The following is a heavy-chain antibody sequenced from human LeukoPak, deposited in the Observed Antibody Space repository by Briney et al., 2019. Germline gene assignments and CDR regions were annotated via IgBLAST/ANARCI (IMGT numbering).Heavy chain of an antibody. J-gene: IGHJ3*02. Sequence: SETLSLTCSVSGGSVNGYYWSWIRQPPGKGLEWIGYIYTTGRTNYNPSLKSRVTISVDTSKNQFSLKLSSVTAADTAVYYCAKILGSGVWYGFDIWGQGTMVTVSS. CDR3: AKILGSGVWYGFDI. CDR2: IYTTGRT. CDR1: GGSVNGYY. D-gene: IGHD7-27*01. V-gene: IGHV4-4*09.